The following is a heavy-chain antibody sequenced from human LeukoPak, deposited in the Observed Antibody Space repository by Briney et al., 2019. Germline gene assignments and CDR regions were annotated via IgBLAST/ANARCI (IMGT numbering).Heavy chain of an antibody. CDR1: GYTFTGYY. V-gene: IGHV1-2*02. J-gene: IGHJ6*02. D-gene: IGHD6-19*01. CDR2: IDPKSGGT. Sequence: ASVKVSRKASGYTFTGYYMHWVRQAPGQGLEWMGWIDPKSGGTNYAQKFQGRVTMTRDTSISTAYMELSRLRSDDTAVYYCARELQCLAHYYYNYGMDVWGQGTTVTLSS. CDR3: ARELQCLAHYYYNYGMDV.